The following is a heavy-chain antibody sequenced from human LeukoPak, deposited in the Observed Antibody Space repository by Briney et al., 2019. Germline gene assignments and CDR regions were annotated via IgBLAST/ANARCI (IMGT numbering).Heavy chain of an antibody. CDR2: IYPGDSDT. CDR3: ARSTGETGPVDY. V-gene: IGHV5-51*01. D-gene: IGHD2-8*02. CDR1: GYTFRTYW. J-gene: IGHJ4*02. Sequence: GESLQIYCKVSGYTFRTYWIGWVRQMPGKGLEWMGIIYPGDSDTRYSPSFQGQITISADKSITTAYLQWSSLKASDTAMYYCARSTGETGPVDYWGQGTLVTVSS.